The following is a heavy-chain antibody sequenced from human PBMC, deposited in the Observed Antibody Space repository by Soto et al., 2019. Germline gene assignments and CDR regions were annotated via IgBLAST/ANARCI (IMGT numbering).Heavy chain of an antibody. CDR2: IYYSGST. CDR1: GGSISSGGYY. CDR3: ARVASRVATYGHDY. D-gene: IGHD5-12*01. Sequence: SETLSLTCTVSGGSISSGGYYWSWIRQHPGKGLEWIGYIYYSGSTYYNPSLKSRVTISVDTSKNQFSLKLSSVTAADTAVYYCARVASRVATYGHDYWGQGTLVTVSS. V-gene: IGHV4-31*03. J-gene: IGHJ4*02.